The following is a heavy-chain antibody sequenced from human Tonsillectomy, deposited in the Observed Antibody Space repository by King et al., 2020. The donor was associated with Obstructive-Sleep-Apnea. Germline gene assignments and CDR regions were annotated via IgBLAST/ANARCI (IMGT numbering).Heavy chain of an antibody. Sequence: VQLVESGGGLVKPGESLRLSCAASGFTFDDYNMNWVRQAPGKGLEWVSSISSSSIYIHYADSVKGRFTISRDNAKNSVYLQMNSLRAEDTSIYYCVRDRSCWSPGELWGPGNLVTVSS. CDR3: VRDRSCWSPGEL. CDR2: ISSSSIYI. V-gene: IGHV3-21*03. J-gene: IGHJ4*02. CDR1: GFTFDDYN. D-gene: IGHD6-19*01.